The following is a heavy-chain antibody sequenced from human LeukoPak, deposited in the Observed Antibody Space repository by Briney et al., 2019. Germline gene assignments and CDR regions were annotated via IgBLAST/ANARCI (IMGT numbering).Heavy chain of an antibody. J-gene: IGHJ6*02. D-gene: IGHD4-17*01. Sequence: GGSLRLSCAASGFTFSNAWMSWVRQAPGKGLEWVSVIYSGGSTYYADSVKGRFTISRDNSKNTLYLQMNSLRAEDTAVYYCARDRRSRDYGDLRVYYYGMDVWGQGTTVTVSS. CDR1: GFTFSNAW. CDR2: IYSGGST. CDR3: ARDRRSRDYGDLRVYYYGMDV. V-gene: IGHV3-53*01.